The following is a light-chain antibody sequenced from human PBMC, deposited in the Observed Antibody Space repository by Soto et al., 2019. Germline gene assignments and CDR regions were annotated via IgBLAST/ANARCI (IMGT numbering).Light chain of an antibody. CDR2: DAS. Sequence: DIQMTQSPSTLSASVGDRVTITCRASQSISNWLAWYQQKPGKAPKLLIYDASNLESGVPSRFSGSGSGTEFTLTISSLQPDDFATYYCQQYNTYSGWTFGQGTKVDIK. J-gene: IGKJ1*01. V-gene: IGKV1-5*01. CDR1: QSISNW. CDR3: QQYNTYSGWT.